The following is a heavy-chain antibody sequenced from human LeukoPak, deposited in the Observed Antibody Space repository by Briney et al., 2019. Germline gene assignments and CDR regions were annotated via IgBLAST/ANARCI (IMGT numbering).Heavy chain of an antibody. Sequence: PSETLCLTCTVSGGSISSGGYYWSWIRQHPGKGLEWIGYIYYSGSTYYNPSLKSRVTISVDTSKNQFSLKLSSVTAADTAVYYCARDQGTMVRGVTYYYYGMDVWGKGTTVTVSS. CDR2: IYYSGST. CDR3: ARDQGTMVRGVTYYYYGMDV. CDR1: GGSISSGGYY. D-gene: IGHD3-10*01. J-gene: IGHJ6*04. V-gene: IGHV4-31*03.